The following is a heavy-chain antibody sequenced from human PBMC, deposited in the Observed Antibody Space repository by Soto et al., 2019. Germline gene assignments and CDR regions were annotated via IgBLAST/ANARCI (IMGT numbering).Heavy chain of an antibody. CDR2: IYFRGTT. V-gene: IGHV4-59*01. CDR3: ARMNYYDTSGYPFDY. Sequence: SETLSLTCTVSGGSISSYYWSWIRQPTGKGLEWIGYIYFRGTTNYNPSLKSRVTMSADTSKNQFSLKLNSVTAADTAVYYCARMNYYDTSGYPFDYWGQGTTVTVSS. CDR1: GGSISSYY. J-gene: IGHJ4*03. D-gene: IGHD3-22*01.